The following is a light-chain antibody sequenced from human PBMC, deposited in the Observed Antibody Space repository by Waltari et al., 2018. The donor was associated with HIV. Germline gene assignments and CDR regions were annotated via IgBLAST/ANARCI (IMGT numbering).Light chain of an antibody. Sequence: QSALTQPPSASGSPGQSVTIPCTGTGRDVGAYHYVLWYQQPPGKAPKVLIYEVSKRPSGVPDRFSGSKSDNTASLTVSGLQADDEADYYCSSYAGTNNWVFGGGTKLTVL. CDR1: GRDVGAYHY. V-gene: IGLV2-8*01. J-gene: IGLJ3*02. CDR2: EVS. CDR3: SSYAGTNNWV.